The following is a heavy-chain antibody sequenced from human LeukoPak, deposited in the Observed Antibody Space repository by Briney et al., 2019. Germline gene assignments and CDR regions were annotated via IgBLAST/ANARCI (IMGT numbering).Heavy chain of an antibody. CDR1: GFTFSSYE. D-gene: IGHD3-10*02. V-gene: IGHV3-48*03. CDR2: ISSIGSTI. J-gene: IGHJ6*04. Sequence: GSLRLSCAASGFTFSSYEMNWVRQAPGKGLGSVSYISSIGSTIYYADSVKGRFTISRDHAKNSLYLQMNSRRAEDRAVFYCAELAITMIGGVWGKGTPVTISS. CDR3: AELAITMIGGV.